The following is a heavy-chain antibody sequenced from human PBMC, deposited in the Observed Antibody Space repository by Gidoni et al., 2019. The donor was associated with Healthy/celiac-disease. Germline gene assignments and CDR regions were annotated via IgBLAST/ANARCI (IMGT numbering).Heavy chain of an antibody. CDR2: IKRKTDGGTT. J-gene: IGHJ4*02. Sequence: EVQLVESGGGLVKPGGSLRLSCAASGFSFSNAWMSWVRQAPGKGLEWVGRIKRKTDGGTTDYAAPVKGRFTISRDDSKNTLYLQMNSLKTEDTAVYYCTTEGTAVGLDYWGQGTLVTVSS. CDR3: TTEGTAVGLDY. CDR1: GFSFSNAW. D-gene: IGHD6-13*01. V-gene: IGHV3-15*01.